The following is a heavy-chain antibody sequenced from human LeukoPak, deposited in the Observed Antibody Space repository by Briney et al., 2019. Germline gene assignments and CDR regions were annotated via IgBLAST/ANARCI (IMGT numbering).Heavy chain of an antibody. CDR3: TTDPQIYVHWGY. Sequence: GGSLRLSCAASGFTFSNAWTSWVRQPPGKGLEYIGRVKSKTDGETADYAAPVKGRFTISRDDSRNTLYLQMNSLKTEDTAVYYCTTDPQIYVHWGYWGQGTLVTVSS. D-gene: IGHD7-27*01. CDR1: GFTFSNAW. CDR2: VKSKTDGETA. J-gene: IGHJ4*02. V-gene: IGHV3-15*01.